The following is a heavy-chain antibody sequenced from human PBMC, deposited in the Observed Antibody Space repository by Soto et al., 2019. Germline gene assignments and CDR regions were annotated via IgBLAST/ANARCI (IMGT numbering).Heavy chain of an antibody. J-gene: IGHJ6*03. CDR3: ARVLQLVGSSYDHMYV. V-gene: IGHV1-18*01. D-gene: IGHD6-6*01. Sequence: QVQLLQSGAEVKKPGASVKVSCKASGYTFTNYGITWVRQAPGQGLEWMGWISAYNGNTHYTQRLQGRVTMTTDTSTSTADMELRRLRSDDSAAYYCARVLQLVGSSYDHMYVWCKANPGTGSS. CDR1: GYTFTNYG. CDR2: ISAYNGNT.